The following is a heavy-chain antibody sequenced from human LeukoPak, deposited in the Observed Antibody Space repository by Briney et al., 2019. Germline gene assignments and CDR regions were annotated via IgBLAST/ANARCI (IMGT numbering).Heavy chain of an antibody. CDR1: GYTFTGYY. V-gene: IGHV1-2*02. CDR2: INPNSGGT. CDR3: ASTYDYGGNSEDY. Sequence: ASVKVSCKASGYTFTGYYMHWVRQAPGQGLEWMGWINPNSGGTNYAQKFQGRVTITRDTSISTAYMELSRLRSDDTAVYYCASTYDYGGNSEDYWGQGTLVTVSS. J-gene: IGHJ4*02. D-gene: IGHD4-23*01.